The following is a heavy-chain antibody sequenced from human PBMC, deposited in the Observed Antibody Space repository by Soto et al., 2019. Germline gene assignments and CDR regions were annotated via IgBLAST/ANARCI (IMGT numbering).Heavy chain of an antibody. D-gene: IGHD3-3*01. Sequence: VKVSCKASGYTFSSHAMHWVRQAPGQRLEWMGWINAGNGNTKYSQNFQGRVAITRDTSASTAYMELRSLRSEDTAVYYCARDGARITVFGVVYYFDYWGQGTLVTVSS. CDR3: ARDGARITVFGVVYYFDY. CDR2: INAGNGNT. CDR1: GYTFSSHA. J-gene: IGHJ4*02. V-gene: IGHV1-3*01.